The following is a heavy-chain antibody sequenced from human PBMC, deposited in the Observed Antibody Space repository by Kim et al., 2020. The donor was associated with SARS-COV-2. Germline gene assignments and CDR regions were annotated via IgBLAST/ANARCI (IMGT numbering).Heavy chain of an antibody. D-gene: IGHD1-20*01. CDR2: IYYSGGT. J-gene: IGHJ4*02. CDR3: ASQVFYLDY. CDR1: GGSISSSSYY. Sequence: SETLSLTCTVSGGSISSSSYYWGWIRQPPGKGLEWIGSIYYSGGTYYNPSLKSRVTISVDTSKNQFSLKLSSVTAADTAVYYCASQVFYLDYWGQGTLVTVSS. V-gene: IGHV4-39*07.